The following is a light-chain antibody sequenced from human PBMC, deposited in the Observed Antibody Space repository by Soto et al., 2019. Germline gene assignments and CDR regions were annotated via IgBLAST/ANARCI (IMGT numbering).Light chain of an antibody. Sequence: QSALTQPASVSGSPGQSITISCTATSSDVGTYDLVSWYQQHPGKVPKLMIYEATKRPSGVSNRFSGSKSGNTASLTISGLQAEDEADYYCCSYAGTTTLVFGGGTQLTVL. J-gene: IGLJ3*02. CDR2: EAT. V-gene: IGLV2-23*01. CDR3: CSYAGTTTLV. CDR1: SSDVGTYDL.